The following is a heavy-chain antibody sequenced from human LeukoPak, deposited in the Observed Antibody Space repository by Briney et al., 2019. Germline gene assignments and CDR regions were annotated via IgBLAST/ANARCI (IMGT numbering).Heavy chain of an antibody. Sequence: ASVKVSCKASGYTFTGYYMHWVRQAPGQGLEWMGWINPNSGGTNYAQKFQGRVTMTRDTSNSTAYMELSTLRSHDPAVYYCATGLVRYCSSTSCYAAPGNYYYYGMDVWGQGTTVTVSS. CDR3: ATGLVRYCSSTSCYAAPGNYYYYGMDV. V-gene: IGHV1-2*02. D-gene: IGHD2-2*01. J-gene: IGHJ6*02. CDR1: GYTFTGYY. CDR2: INPNSGGT.